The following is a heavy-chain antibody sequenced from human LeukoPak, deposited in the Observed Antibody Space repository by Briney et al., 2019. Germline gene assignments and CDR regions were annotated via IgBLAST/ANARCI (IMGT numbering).Heavy chain of an antibody. J-gene: IGHJ4*02. CDR1: GFTFSSCS. CDR3: ASIQSSSWYHYFDY. V-gene: IGHV3-21*06. D-gene: IGHD6-13*01. Sequence: GGSLRLSCAASGFTFSSCSMNWVRQAPGKGLEWVSSISSSSSYIYYADSVKGRFTISRDNAKNSLYMQMNSLRAEDTAVYYCASIQSSSWYHYFDYWGQGTLVTVSS. CDR2: ISSSSSYI.